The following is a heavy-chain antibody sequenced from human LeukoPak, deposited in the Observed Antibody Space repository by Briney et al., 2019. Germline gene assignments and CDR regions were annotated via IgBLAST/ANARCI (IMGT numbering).Heavy chain of an antibody. CDR2: INQDGSEN. CDR1: GFTFGSYW. J-gene: IGHJ4*02. D-gene: IGHD3-9*01. Sequence: GGSLRLSCAPSGFTFGSYWMSWVRXAPXXXXXXVASINQDGSENYYVDSVKGRFXVSRDNARNSLYLQMNSLRVEDTAVYYCARDPETGGAYFDYWGRGTLVSVSS. V-gene: IGHV3-7*01. CDR3: ARDPETGGAYFDY.